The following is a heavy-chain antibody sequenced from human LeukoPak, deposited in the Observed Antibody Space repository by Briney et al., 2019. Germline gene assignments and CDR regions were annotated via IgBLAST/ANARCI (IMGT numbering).Heavy chain of an antibody. D-gene: IGHD3-3*01. CDR2: IYYSGST. J-gene: IGHJ4*02. CDR1: GGSISSYY. V-gene: IGHV4-59*04. Sequence: SETLSLTCTVSGGSISSYYWSWIRQPPGKGLEWIGYIYYSGSTYYNPSLKSRVTISVDTSKNQFSLKLSSVTAADTAVYYCARQITIFGVVIQALDYWGQGTLVTVSS. CDR3: ARQITIFGVVIQALDY.